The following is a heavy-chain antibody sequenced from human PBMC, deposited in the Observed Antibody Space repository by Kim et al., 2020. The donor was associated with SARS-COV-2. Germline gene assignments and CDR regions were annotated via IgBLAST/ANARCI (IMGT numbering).Heavy chain of an antibody. Sequence: SNPALKRRDTISVDTSKNQFSLKRSSVTAADTAVYYCARSGPDGYGGFDPWGQGTLVTVSS. D-gene: IGHD3-10*01. J-gene: IGHJ5*02. CDR3: ARSGPDGYGGFDP. V-gene: IGHV4-4*09.